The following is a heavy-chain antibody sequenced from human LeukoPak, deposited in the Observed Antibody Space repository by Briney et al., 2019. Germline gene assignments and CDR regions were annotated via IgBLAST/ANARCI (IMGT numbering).Heavy chain of an antibody. CDR1: GFTLSSYS. D-gene: IGHD1-26*01. V-gene: IGHV3-48*04. CDR3: GREIPSGSYAPDY. J-gene: IGHJ4*02. CDR2: ISSSGSAI. Sequence: GGSLRLSCAASGFTLSSYSRKWVGQAPGKGGEGGSYISSSGSAIVYADSVKGRFTVSRDNAKTSLYLQMNNLRAEDTAVYYCGREIPSGSYAPDYWGQGILVIVSS.